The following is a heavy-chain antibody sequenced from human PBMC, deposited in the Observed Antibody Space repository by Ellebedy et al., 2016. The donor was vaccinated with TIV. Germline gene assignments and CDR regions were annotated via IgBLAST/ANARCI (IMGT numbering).Heavy chain of an antibody. CDR1: RGTFSSYA. CDR2: INPGDGYT. CDR3: ARGLVVVAASWGMDV. J-gene: IGHJ6*02. Sequence: AASVKVSCKASRGTFSSYAIGWVRQAPGQGLEWVGFINPGDGYTSNAQKFQGRVTLTRDTSTSTVYMQLSSLRSEDTAVYYCARGLVVVAASWGMDVWGRGTTVTVSS. D-gene: IGHD2-15*01. V-gene: IGHV1-46*01.